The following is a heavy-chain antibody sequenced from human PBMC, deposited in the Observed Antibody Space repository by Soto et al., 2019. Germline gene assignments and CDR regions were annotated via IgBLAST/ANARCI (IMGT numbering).Heavy chain of an antibody. CDR1: GFTFSSYA. Sequence: EVQLLESGGGLVQPGGSLRLSCAASGFTFSSYAMSWVRQAPGKGLEWVSAISGSGGSTYYADSVKGRFTISRDNSKNTLYLQMNSLRAEDTAVYYCVTPYYYDSSCYLPVNYYGMDVWGQGTTVTVSS. J-gene: IGHJ6*02. D-gene: IGHD3-22*01. V-gene: IGHV3-23*01. CDR3: VTPYYYDSSCYLPVNYYGMDV. CDR2: ISGSGGST.